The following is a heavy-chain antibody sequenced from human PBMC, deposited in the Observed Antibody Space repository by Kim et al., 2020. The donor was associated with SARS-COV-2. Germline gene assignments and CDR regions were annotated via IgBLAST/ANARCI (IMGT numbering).Heavy chain of an antibody. D-gene: IGHD3-22*01. Sequence: GGSLRLSCVASGFTFRNYAMTWVRQPPGKGLEWVSGINGRGATTYYADSVKGRFTMSRDNSKNTLYLQMNSLRAEDTAVYYCAKDGGNYYDTTGSFYWYFDLWGRGTLVTVYS. J-gene: IGHJ2*01. CDR2: INGRGATT. V-gene: IGHV3-23*01. CDR1: GFTFRNYA. CDR3: AKDGGNYYDTTGSFYWYFDL.